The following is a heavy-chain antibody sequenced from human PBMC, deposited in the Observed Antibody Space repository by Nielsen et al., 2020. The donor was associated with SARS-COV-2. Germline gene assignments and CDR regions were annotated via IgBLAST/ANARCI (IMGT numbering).Heavy chain of an antibody. J-gene: IGHJ6*02. CDR1: GFTFSDYY. V-gene: IGHV3-11*01. D-gene: IGHD6-19*01. CDR3: ARDRAWQWRGPMDV. CDR2: ISSSGSTI. Sequence: GGSLRLSCAASGFTFSDYYMSWIRQAPGKGLEWVSYISSSGSTIYYADSVKGRFTISRDNAKNSLYLQMNSLRAEDTAVYYCARDRAWQWRGPMDVWGQGTTVTVSS.